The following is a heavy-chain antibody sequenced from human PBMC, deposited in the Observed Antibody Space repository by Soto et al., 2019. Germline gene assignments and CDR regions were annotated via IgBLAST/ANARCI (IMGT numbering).Heavy chain of an antibody. Sequence: EVQLLESGGGLVQPGGSLRLSCAASGFTFSSHGMSWVRQAPGKGLEWVSGISYIGGTTYYADSVKGRFTISRDNSKNTLCLQMNSLRAEDTAVYYCAKGHYSCSSTRCSDAFDIWGQGTKVTVSS. V-gene: IGHV3-23*01. J-gene: IGHJ3*02. CDR1: GFTFSSHG. D-gene: IGHD2-2*01. CDR3: AKGHYSCSSTRCSDAFDI. CDR2: ISYIGGTT.